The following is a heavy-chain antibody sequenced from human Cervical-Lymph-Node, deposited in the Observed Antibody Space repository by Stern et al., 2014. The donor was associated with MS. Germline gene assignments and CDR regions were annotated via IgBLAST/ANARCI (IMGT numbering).Heavy chain of an antibody. J-gene: IGHJ4*02. CDR3: VQPVGQWLQWAQPGN. Sequence: QMQLVQSGGDMVQPGRSLRLSCVVSGFTLNTYGMHWVRQAPGQGLEWVAVLAFDGINKYYSDSVKGRFTISRDNSKNTLYLQMDSLRPEDTAVYYCVQPVGQWLQWAQPGNWGQGTLVTVSS. CDR1: GFTLNTYG. V-gene: IGHV3-30*03. CDR2: LAFDGINK. D-gene: IGHD3-22*01.